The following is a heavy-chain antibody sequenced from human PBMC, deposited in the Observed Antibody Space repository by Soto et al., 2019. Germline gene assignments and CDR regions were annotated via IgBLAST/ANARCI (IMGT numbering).Heavy chain of an antibody. CDR2: ISYDGSNK. CDR3: AKDMKKRGSSSEGY. CDR1: GFTFSSYG. D-gene: IGHD6-6*01. J-gene: IGHJ4*02. Sequence: GGSLRLSCAASGFTFSSYGMHWVRQAPGKGLEWVAVISYDGSNKYYADSVKGRFTISRDNSKNTLYLQMNSLRAEDTAVYYCAKDMKKRGSSSEGYWGQGTLVTVSS. V-gene: IGHV3-30*18.